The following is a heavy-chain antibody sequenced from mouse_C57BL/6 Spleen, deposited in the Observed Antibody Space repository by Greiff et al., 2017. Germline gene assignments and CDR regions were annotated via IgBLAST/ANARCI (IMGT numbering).Heavy chain of an antibody. V-gene: IGHV5-4*01. J-gene: IGHJ4*01. Sequence: EVNLVESGGGLVKPGGSLKLSCAASGFTFSSYAMSWVRQTPEKRLEWVATISDGGSYTYYPDNVKGRFTISRDNAKNNLYLQMSHLKSEDTAMYYCARDRLRSDYYAMDYWGQGTSVTVSS. CDR2: ISDGGSYT. CDR1: GFTFSSYA. D-gene: IGHD2-4*01. CDR3: ARDRLRSDYYAMDY.